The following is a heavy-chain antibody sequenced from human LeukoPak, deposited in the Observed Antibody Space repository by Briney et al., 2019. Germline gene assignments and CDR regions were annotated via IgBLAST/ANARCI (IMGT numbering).Heavy chain of an antibody. CDR2: VNWNGGST. V-gene: IGHV3-20*04. Sequence: GGALRLSCAACGFTFDDYGMTWVRQVQGKGLEGVSGVNWNGGSTVYADSVKGRFTISRDNAKNSLYLQMNSLRAEDTALYYCARASLYDNSAYYLDYWGQGTLVTVSS. D-gene: IGHD3-22*01. CDR1: GFTFDDYG. J-gene: IGHJ4*02. CDR3: ARASLYDNSAYYLDY.